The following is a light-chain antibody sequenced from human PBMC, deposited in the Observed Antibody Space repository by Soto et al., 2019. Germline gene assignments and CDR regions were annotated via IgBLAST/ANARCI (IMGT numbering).Light chain of an antibody. CDR2: GAS. CDR1: QSVTTR. Sequence: EIVMTQSPATLSVSPGEGATLSCRASQSVTTRVAWYQQKPGHAPRLLIYGASTRATGIPARFSGSGSGTEFTLTITSVQSEDFAVYYCQQYNQWPPLTFGGGTKVEAK. J-gene: IGKJ4*01. V-gene: IGKV3D-15*01. CDR3: QQYNQWPPLT.